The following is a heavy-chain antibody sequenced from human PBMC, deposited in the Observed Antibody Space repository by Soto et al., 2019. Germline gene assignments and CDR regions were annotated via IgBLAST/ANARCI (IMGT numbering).Heavy chain of an antibody. CDR2: ISAYNGNT. Sequence: SEKLSCKDSVYTFTSYGISWVRQAPGQGHEWMGWISAYNGNTNYAQTLQGRVTMTTDTSTSTAYMELRSLRSDDTDAYYCAREDKAMVEYWRQGTLVSVSS. D-gene: IGHD5-18*01. J-gene: IGHJ4*02. CDR1: VYTFTSYG. V-gene: IGHV1-18*04. CDR3: AREDKAMVEY.